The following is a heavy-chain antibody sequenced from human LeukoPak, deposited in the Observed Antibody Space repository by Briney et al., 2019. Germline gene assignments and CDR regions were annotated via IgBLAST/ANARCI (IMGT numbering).Heavy chain of an antibody. CDR2: IYYSGST. V-gene: IGHV4-39*07. D-gene: IGHD1-20*01. CDR3: ASLRYNWNYLDY. J-gene: IGHJ4*02. Sequence: SETLSLTCTVSGGSISSSSYYWGWIRQPPGKGLEWIGSIYYSGSTYYNPSLKSRVTISVDTSKNQFSLKLSSVTAADTAVYYCASLRYNWNYLDYWGQGTLVTVSS. CDR1: GGSISSSSYY.